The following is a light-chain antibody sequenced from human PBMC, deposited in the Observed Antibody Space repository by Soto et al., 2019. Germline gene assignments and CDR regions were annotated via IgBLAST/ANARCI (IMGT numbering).Light chain of an antibody. CDR1: STKIWAGYG. CDR2: GTN. J-gene: IGLJ1*01. V-gene: IGLV1-40*01. Sequence: QSVLTHPPSVHGAPVPRVSISFSGSSTKIWAGYGVHWYQQRPGTAPKLLIVGTNIRPSGVPDRFSASTSGSSASLAITGFQSEDEGDYYCQFYDSTLGARYVFGTGTKLTVL. CDR3: QFYDSTLGARYV.